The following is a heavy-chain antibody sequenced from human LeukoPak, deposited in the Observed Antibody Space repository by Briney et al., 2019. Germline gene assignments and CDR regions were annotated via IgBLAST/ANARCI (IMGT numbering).Heavy chain of an antibody. D-gene: IGHD3-10*02. CDR2: IIPIFGTA. V-gene: IGHV1-69*05. Sequence: ASVKVSCNASGGTFSSYAISWVRQAPGQGLEWMGGIIPIFGTANYAQKFQGRVTITTDESTSKAYMELSSLRSEGTAVYYCAREAAMYGGGFDYWGQGTLVTVSS. CDR1: GGTFSSYA. CDR3: AREAAMYGGGFDY. J-gene: IGHJ4*02.